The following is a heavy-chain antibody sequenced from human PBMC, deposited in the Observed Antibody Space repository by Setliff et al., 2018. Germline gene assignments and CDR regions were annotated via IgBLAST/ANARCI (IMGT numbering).Heavy chain of an antibody. V-gene: IGHV3-48*01. CDR3: ARVSGVPTVPAAIGFDY. D-gene: IGHD2-2*01. Sequence: HPGGSLRLSCAASGFTFSSYSMNWVRQAPGKGLEWVSYISSSSSTIYYADSVKGRFTISRDNAKNSLYLQMNSLRAEDTAVYYCARVSGVPTVPAAIGFDYWGQGALVTVSS. J-gene: IGHJ4*02. CDR2: ISSSSSTI. CDR1: GFTFSSYS.